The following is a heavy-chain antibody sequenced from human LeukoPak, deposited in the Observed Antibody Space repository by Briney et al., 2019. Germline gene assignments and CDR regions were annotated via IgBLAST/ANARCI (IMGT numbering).Heavy chain of an antibody. V-gene: IGHV3-23*01. CDR2: ISGSGGST. Sequence: GGSLRLSCAASGFTFSSYAMSWVRQAPGKGLEWVSAISGSGGSTYCADSVKGRFTISRDNSKNTLYLQMNSLRAEDTAVYYCAKDLDGYNLNFDYWGQGTLVTVSS. D-gene: IGHD5-24*01. CDR1: GFTFSSYA. J-gene: IGHJ4*02. CDR3: AKDLDGYNLNFDY.